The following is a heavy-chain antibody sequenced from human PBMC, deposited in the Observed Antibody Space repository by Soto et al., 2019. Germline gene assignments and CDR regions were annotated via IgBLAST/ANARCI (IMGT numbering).Heavy chain of an antibody. CDR2: ISSSSSYI. J-gene: IGHJ1*01. CDR1: GFTFSSYS. V-gene: IGHV3-21*01. Sequence: EVQLVESGGGLVKPGGSLRLSCAASGFTFSSYSMNWVRQAPGKGLEWVSSISSSSSYIYYADSVKGRFTISRDNAKNSLYLQMNSLRAEDTAVYYCARDYGDYVPQYFQHWGQGTLVTVSS. CDR3: ARDYGDYVPQYFQH. D-gene: IGHD4-17*01.